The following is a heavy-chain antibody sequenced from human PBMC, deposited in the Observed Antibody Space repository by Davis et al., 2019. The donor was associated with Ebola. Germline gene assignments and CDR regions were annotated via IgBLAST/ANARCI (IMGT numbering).Heavy chain of an antibody. V-gene: IGHV3-48*02. Sequence: GESLKISCAASGFTFSSYSMNWVRQAPGKGLEWVSYISASTNTIYYADSVRGRFTVSRDKAKNAVYLEMNRLRDEDTAVYHCARDPDYGDYADYAMDVWGQGTTVTVSS. CDR3: ARDPDYGDYADYAMDV. J-gene: IGHJ6*01. D-gene: IGHD4-17*01. CDR1: GFTFSSYS. CDR2: ISASTNTI.